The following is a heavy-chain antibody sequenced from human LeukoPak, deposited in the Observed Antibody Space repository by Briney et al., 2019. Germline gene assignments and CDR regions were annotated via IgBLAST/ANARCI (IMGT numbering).Heavy chain of an antibody. J-gene: IGHJ4*02. CDR1: GYTFTGYY. D-gene: IGHD2-8*01. CDR3: AKDVTPSDNVNDS. V-gene: IGHV1-2*02. CDR2: INPTSGST. Sequence: ASVTVSCKASGYTFTGYYLHWVRQAPGQGPDWMGWINPTSGSTNDAQKFQGRVTMTRDTSITTAYMEMSGLRHDDAAVYYCAKDVTPSDNVNDSWGQGTLVTVSS.